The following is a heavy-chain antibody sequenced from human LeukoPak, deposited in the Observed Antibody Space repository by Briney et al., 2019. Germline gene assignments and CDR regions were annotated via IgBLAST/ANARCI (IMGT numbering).Heavy chain of an antibody. CDR1: GGSISSYY. V-gene: IGHV4-59*01. J-gene: IGHJ6*02. D-gene: IGHD3-22*01. CDR2: IYYSGST. Sequence: SETLSLTCTVSGGSISSYYWSWIRQPLGKGLEWIGYIYYSGSTNYNPSLKSRVTISVDTSKNQFSLKLSSVTAADTAVYCCARAVVIRDYYYGMDVWGQGTTVTVSS. CDR3: ARAVVIRDYYYGMDV.